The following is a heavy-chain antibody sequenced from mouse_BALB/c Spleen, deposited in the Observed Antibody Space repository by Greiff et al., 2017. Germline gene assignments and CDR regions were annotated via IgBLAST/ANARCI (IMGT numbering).Heavy chain of an antibody. CDR2: INSNGGST. CDR3: ARDRDYFDY. V-gene: IGHV5-6-3*01. Sequence: EVQVVESGGGLVQPGGSLKLSCAASGFTFSSYGMSWVRQTPDKRLELVATINSNGGSTYYPDSVKGRFTISRDNAKNTLYLQMSSLKSEDTAMYYCARDRDYFDYWGQGTTLTVSS. J-gene: IGHJ2*01. CDR1: GFTFSSYG.